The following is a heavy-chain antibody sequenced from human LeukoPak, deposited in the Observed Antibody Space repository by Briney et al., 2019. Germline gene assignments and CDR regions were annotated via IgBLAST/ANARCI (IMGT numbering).Heavy chain of an antibody. CDR2: ISGSGGST. V-gene: IGHV3-23*01. D-gene: IGHD3-3*01. CDR1: GFTFSGYA. J-gene: IGHJ4*02. CDR3: AKDQGDFWSGSDY. Sequence: GSLRLSCAASGFTFSGYAMSWVRPAPGKGLEWVSAISGSGGSTYYADSVKGRFTISRDNSKNTLYLQMNSLRADDTAVYYCAKDQGDFWSGSDYWGQGTLVTVSS.